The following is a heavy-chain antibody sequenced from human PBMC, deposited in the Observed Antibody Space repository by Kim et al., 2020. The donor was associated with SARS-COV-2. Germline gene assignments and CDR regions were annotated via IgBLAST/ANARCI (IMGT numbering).Heavy chain of an antibody. Sequence: GESLKISCKGSGYSFTSYWIGWVRQMPGKGLEWMGIIYPGDSDTRYSPSFQGQVTISADKSISTAYLQWSSLKASDTAMYYCARQGSPADEPHHYFDYWGQGTLVTVSS. J-gene: IGHJ4*02. V-gene: IGHV5-51*01. CDR2: IYPGDSDT. CDR3: ARQGSPADEPHHYFDY. D-gene: IGHD3-10*01. CDR1: GYSFTSYW.